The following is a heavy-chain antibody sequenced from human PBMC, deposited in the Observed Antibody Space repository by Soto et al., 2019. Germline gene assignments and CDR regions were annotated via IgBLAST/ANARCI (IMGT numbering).Heavy chain of an antibody. V-gene: IGHV3-30*03. CDR3: VSDRGYGYASVPYS. J-gene: IGHJ4*02. CDR2: ISYDGGLQ. D-gene: IGHD5-18*01. CDR1: GFTFSSYG. Sequence: QAQLVESGGGVVQPGRSLRLSCAASGFTFSSYGMHWVRQAPGTGLEWVAGISYDGGLQHYADSVKGRFTISRDNPKNMVLLQMNSLRAEDTAVYYCVSDRGYGYASVPYSWGQATLVSVSS.